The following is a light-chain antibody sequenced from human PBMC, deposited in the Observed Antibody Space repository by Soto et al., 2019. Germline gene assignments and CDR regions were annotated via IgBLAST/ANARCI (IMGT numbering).Light chain of an antibody. J-gene: IGLJ1*01. CDR3: KSYAGSNTYV. CDR1: KNDVGFYDF. Sequence: QSVLTQPPSASRSPGQSVTISCTGTKNDVGFYDFVSCYQHHPGKAPRLIIYEVVQRPSGVPDRFSGSKSGNTASLTVSGLQAADEADYFCKSYAGSNTYVFGSGTKVT. V-gene: IGLV2-8*02. CDR2: EVV.